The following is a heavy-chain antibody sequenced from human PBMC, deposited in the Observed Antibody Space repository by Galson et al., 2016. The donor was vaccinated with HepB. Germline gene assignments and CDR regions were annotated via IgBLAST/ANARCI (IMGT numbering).Heavy chain of an antibody. CDR1: RVSITTDGYA. V-gene: IGHV4-30-2*01. J-gene: IGHJ4*02. Sequence: TLSLTCAVSRVSITTDGYAWTWIRQAPGKGLEWIGYIFYGGNTYYKTSLKSRVAISLDTSKNHFSLKLTYVTAADTALYYCARCVRCYDRYHFASWGQGTLVSVSS. D-gene: IGHD2-15*01. CDR2: IFYGGNT. CDR3: ARCVRCYDRYHFAS.